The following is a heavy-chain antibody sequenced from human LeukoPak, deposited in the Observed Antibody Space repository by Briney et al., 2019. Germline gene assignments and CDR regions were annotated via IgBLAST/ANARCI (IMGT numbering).Heavy chain of an antibody. J-gene: IGHJ5*02. Sequence: SETLSLTCTVSGGSISSGGYYWSWIRQHPGKGLEWIGYIYYSGSTYYNPSLKSRVTITVDTSKNQFSLKLSSVTAADTAVYYCARMDTGWFDPWGQGTLVTVSS. CDR3: ARMDTGWFDP. CDR2: IYYSGST. D-gene: IGHD5-18*01. CDR1: GGSISSGGYY. V-gene: IGHV4-31*03.